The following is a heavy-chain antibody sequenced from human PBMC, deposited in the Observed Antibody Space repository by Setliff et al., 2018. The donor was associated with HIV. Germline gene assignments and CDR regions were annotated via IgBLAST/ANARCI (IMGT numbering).Heavy chain of an antibody. CDR2: IYPGDSDT. V-gene: IGHV5-51*01. CDR1: GYTFTNYW. Sequence: GESLKISCRGSGYTFTNYWIGWVRQMPGRGLEWMGIIYPGDSDTRYSPSFKGQVTMSADKSMDTAYLQWSSLKASDTAMYYCARPQGGGFDYWGQGTLVTIPS. J-gene: IGHJ4*02. D-gene: IGHD3-16*01. CDR3: ARPQGGGFDY.